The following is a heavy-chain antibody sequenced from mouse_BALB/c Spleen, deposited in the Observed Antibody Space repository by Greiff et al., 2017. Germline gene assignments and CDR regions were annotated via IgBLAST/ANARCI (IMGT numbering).Heavy chain of an antibody. D-gene: IGHD2-4*01. V-gene: IGHV1-7*01. CDR1: GYTFTSYW. J-gene: IGHJ2*01. CDR2: INPSTGYT. CDR3: ARSDYDRFDY. Sequence: VQLQQSGAELAKPGASVKMSCKASGYTFTSYWMHWVKQRPGQGLEWIGYINPSTGYTEYNQKFKDKATLTADKSSSTAYMQLSSLTSEDSAVYYCARSDYDRFDYWGQGTTLTVSS.